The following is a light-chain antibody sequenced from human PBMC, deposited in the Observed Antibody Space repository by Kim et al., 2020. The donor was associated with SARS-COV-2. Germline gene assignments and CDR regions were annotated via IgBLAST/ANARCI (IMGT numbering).Light chain of an antibody. CDR3: SSYTGSYTWV. CDR2: DVS. CDR1: RQGGGCYYF. Sequence: GQSVPLSCPGNRQGGGCYYFGLWDQTPPGQTPKLMIYDVSKRPSGVSDRFSGSKSGNTASLTISGLQVEDEADYYCSSYTGSYTWVFGRGTKVTVL. J-gene: IGLJ3*02. V-gene: IGLV2-11*01.